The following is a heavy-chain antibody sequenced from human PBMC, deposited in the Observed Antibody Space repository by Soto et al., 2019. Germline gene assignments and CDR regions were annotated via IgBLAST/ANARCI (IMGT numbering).Heavy chain of an antibody. D-gene: IGHD3-10*01. CDR3: ASHRGLSVRRVITNWFDP. Sequence: SETLSLTCTVSGGSISSSSYYWGWIRQPPGKGLEWIGSIYYSGSTYYNPSLKSRVTISVDTSKNQFSLKLSSVTAADTAVYYSASHRGLSVRRVITNWFDPWGQGTLVTVSS. V-gene: IGHV4-39*01. CDR1: GGSISSSSYY. J-gene: IGHJ5*02. CDR2: IYYSGST.